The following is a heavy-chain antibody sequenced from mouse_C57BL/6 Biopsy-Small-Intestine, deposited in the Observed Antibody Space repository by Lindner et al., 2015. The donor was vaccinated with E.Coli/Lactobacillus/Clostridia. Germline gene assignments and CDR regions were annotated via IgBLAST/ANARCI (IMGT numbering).Heavy chain of an antibody. CDR2: IRSKSTNYAA. Sequence: VQLQESGGGLVQPEGSLKLSCAASGFAFNTYVMHWVRQAPGKGLEWVARIRSKSTNYAAYYADSVKDRFTISRDDAQSMLYLQMNNLKIEDTAMYYCVRSRDYFDFWGQGTTLTVSS. CDR1: GFAFNTYV. V-gene: IGHV10-3*01. J-gene: IGHJ2*01. CDR3: VRSRDYFDF.